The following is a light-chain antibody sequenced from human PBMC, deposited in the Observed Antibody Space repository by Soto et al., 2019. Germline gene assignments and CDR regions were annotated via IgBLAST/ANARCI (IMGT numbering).Light chain of an antibody. Sequence: EIVLTQSPATLSFSPGERATLSCRASQSVSSYLAWYQQKPGQAPRLLIYDASNRATGIPARFSGSGSGTGFTLTISSLEPEDFAVYSCQQRSNWPPQVTFGQGNKLEIK. CDR3: QQRSNWPPQVT. CDR2: DAS. J-gene: IGKJ2*01. CDR1: QSVSSY. V-gene: IGKV3-11*01.